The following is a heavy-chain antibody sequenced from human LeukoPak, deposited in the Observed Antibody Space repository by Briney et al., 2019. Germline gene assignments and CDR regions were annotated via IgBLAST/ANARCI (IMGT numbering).Heavy chain of an antibody. Sequence: ASVKVSCKASGYTFTSYYINWVRQPTGQGLEWMGWMNPNSGNTGYAQKFQGRVTMTRNTSISTAYMELSSLRSEEPAVYYCARGRANYGSGSYFFPDYWGGGTVVRVSS. D-gene: IGHD3-10*01. CDR1: GYTFTSYY. V-gene: IGHV1-8*01. J-gene: IGHJ4*02. CDR2: MNPNSGNT. CDR3: ARGRANYGSGSYFFPDY.